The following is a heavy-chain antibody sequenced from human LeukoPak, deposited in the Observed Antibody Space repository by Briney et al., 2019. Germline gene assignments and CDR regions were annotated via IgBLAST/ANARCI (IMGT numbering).Heavy chain of an antibody. CDR3: ARGGPGGYSYGYSDY. CDR1: GYSFTSYG. CDR2: ISPYNGNT. J-gene: IGHJ4*02. D-gene: IGHD5-18*01. V-gene: IGHV1-18*01. Sequence: GASVKVSCKASGYSFTSYGISWGRQAPGQGPEWRGWISPYNGNTNYAQKLQGRVTMTTDTSTSTAYMELRSLRSDDTAVYYCARGGPGGYSYGYSDYWGQGTLVTVSS.